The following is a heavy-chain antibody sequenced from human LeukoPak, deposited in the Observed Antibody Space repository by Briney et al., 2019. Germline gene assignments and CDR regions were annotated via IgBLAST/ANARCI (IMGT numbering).Heavy chain of an antibody. J-gene: IGHJ5*02. CDR3: ARTGYYDFWSGYFDNWFDP. D-gene: IGHD3-3*01. Sequence: ASVKVSCKASGYTFTSYGISWVRQAPGQGLEWMGWISAYNGNTNYAQKFQGRVTITADKSTSTAYMELSSLRSEDTAVYYCARTGYYDFWSGYFDNWFDPWGQGTLVTVSS. V-gene: IGHV1-18*01. CDR1: GYTFTSYG. CDR2: ISAYNGNT.